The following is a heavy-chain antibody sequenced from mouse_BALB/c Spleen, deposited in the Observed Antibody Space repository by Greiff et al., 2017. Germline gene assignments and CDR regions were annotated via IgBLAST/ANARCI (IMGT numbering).Heavy chain of an antibody. CDR2: ISSGGSYT. V-gene: IGHV5-9-4*01. CDR1: GFTFSSYA. J-gene: IGHJ3*01. D-gene: IGHD1-1*01. CDR3: ARREYGSPFAY. Sequence: EVHLVESGGGLVKPGGSLKLSCAASGFTFSSYAMSWVRQSPEKRLEWVAEISSGGSYTYYPDTVTGRFTISRDNAKNTLYLEMSSLRSEDTAMYYCARREYGSPFAYWGQGTLVTVSA.